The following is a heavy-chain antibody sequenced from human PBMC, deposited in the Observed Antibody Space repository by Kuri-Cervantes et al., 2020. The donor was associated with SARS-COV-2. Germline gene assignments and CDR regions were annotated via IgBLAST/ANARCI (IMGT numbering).Heavy chain of an antibody. V-gene: IGHV3-53*01. CDR3: AITAAEFFDY. Sequence: GESLEISCSASGFTVSSNYMSRVRQAPGKGLEWVSVICSGGSTYYADSVKGRFTISRDNSKNTLYLQMNSLRAEDTAVYYCAITAAEFFDYWGQGTLVTVSS. D-gene: IGHD6-13*01. J-gene: IGHJ4*02. CDR2: ICSGGST. CDR1: GFTVSSNY.